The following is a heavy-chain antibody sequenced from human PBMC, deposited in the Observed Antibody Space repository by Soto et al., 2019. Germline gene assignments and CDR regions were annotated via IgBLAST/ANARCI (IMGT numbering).Heavy chain of an antibody. J-gene: IGHJ5*02. D-gene: IGHD3-16*02. CDR3: ARGSTYYDYVWGSYRYNANWFDP. CDR2: INHSGST. V-gene: IGHV4-34*01. Sequence: QVQLQQWGAGLLKPSETLSLTCAVYGGSFSGYYWSWIRQPPGKGLEWIGEINHSGSTNYNPSLKSRVTISVDTSKNQFSLKLSSVTAADTAVYYCARGSTYYDYVWGSYRYNANWFDPWGQGTLVTVSS. CDR1: GGSFSGYY.